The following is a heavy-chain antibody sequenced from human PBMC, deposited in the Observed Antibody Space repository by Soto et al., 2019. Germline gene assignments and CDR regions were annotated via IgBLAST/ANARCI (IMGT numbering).Heavy chain of an antibody. J-gene: IGHJ4*02. CDR3: ARDGIAARPTPDY. D-gene: IGHD6-6*01. CDR2: ISGYNDNT. Sequence: QVQLVQSGAEVKKPGASVKVSCKASGYSFTSYGINWVRQAPGQGLEWMGWISGYNDNTKHAQKFQGRVTMTTDTSTNTAYMELRSLTSDDTALYYCARDGIAARPTPDYWGQGTQVTVSS. V-gene: IGHV1-18*01. CDR1: GYSFTSYG.